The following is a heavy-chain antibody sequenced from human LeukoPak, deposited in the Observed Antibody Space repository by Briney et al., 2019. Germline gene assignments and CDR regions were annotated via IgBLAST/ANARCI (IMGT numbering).Heavy chain of an antibody. CDR3: ARVPEWELPTDY. V-gene: IGHV1-8*01. D-gene: IGHD1-26*01. J-gene: IGHJ4*02. Sequence: ASVKVSCKASGYTFTSYDINWVRQATGQGLEWMGWMNPNSGNTGYAQKFQGRVTMTRNTSISTAYMELSSLRSEDTAVYYCARVPEWELPTDYWGQGTLVPVSS. CDR2: MNPNSGNT. CDR1: GYTFTSYD.